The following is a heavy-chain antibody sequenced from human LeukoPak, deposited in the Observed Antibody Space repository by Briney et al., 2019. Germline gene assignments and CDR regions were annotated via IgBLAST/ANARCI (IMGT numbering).Heavy chain of an antibody. Sequence: SGGSLRLSCAASGFPFTRYTMNWVRQAPGKGLEWVSYISISSTTIFYADSVKGRFTISRDNAKDSVYLQMDSLRVDDTAMYYCARRSGSYWYFDYWGQGTLVTVSS. CDR1: GFPFTRYT. J-gene: IGHJ4*02. CDR3: ARRSGSYWYFDY. V-gene: IGHV3-48*04. CDR2: ISISSTTI. D-gene: IGHD1-26*01.